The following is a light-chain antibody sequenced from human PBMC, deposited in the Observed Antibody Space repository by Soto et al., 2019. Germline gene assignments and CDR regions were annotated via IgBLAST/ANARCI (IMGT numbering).Light chain of an antibody. CDR1: QSVRSTY. J-gene: IGKJ4*01. CDR3: QHYGSLVLT. CDR2: GAS. V-gene: IGKV3-20*01. Sequence: EIVLTQSPGTLSLSPGERATLSCRASQSVRSTYLAWYQQKPGQAPRLLIYGASSRATGIPERFSGSGSGTDFTLTISRLEPEDFAVYYCQHYGSLVLTFGGGTKVEIK.